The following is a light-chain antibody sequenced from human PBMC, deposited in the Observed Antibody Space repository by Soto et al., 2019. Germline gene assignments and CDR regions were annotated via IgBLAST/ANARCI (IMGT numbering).Light chain of an antibody. CDR2: EVS. CDR1: SSDVGGYNY. Sequence: QSVLTQPASVSGSPGQSITISCTGTSSDVGGYNYVSWYQQHPGKAPKLMIYEVSNRPSGVSNRFSGSKSGNTASLTISGLQAEDEADYYCSSYTSSSTLVPFGGGTKLTVL. J-gene: IGLJ2*01. CDR3: SSYTSSSTLVP. V-gene: IGLV2-14*01.